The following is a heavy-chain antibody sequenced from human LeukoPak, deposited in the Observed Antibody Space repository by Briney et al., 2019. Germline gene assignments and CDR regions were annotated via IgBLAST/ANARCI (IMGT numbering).Heavy chain of an antibody. J-gene: IGHJ4*02. CDR2: INHSGST. CDR1: GGSFSGYY. Sequence: SETLSLTCAVYGGSFSGYYWSWIRQPPGKGLEWIGEINHSGSTNYNPSLKSRVTISVDTSKNQFSLKLSSVTAADTAVYYCARVGRSVARWFDYWGQGTLVTVSS. D-gene: IGHD6-19*01. V-gene: IGHV4-34*01. CDR3: ARVGRSVARWFDY.